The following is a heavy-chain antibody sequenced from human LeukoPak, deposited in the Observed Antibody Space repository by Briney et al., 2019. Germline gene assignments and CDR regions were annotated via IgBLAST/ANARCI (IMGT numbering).Heavy chain of an antibody. V-gene: IGHV3-7*01. CDR3: ARDYQLLLHHPLLYFDY. J-gene: IGHJ4*02. CDR1: GFTFSSYS. CDR2: IKQDGSEK. Sequence: PGGSLRLSCAASGFTFSSYSMNWVRQAPGKGLEWVANIKQDGSEKYYVDSVKGRFTISRDNAKNSLYLQMNSLRAEDTAVYYCARDYQLLLHHPLLYFDYWGQGTLVTVSS. D-gene: IGHD2-2*01.